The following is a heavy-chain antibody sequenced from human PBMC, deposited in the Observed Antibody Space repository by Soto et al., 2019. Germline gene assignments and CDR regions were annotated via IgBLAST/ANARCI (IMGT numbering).Heavy chain of an antibody. V-gene: IGHV1-18*01. D-gene: IGHD1-26*01. CDR2: ISAYNGNT. CDR3: ARDLGIVGATCAFDI. J-gene: IGHJ3*02. CDR1: GYTFTSYG. Sequence: QVQLVQSGAEVKKPGASVKVSCKASGYTFTSYGISWVRQAPGQGLEWMGWISAYNGNTNYAQKLQGRFTITTDTSTSTAYMELRRLRSDDTAVYYCARDLGIVGATCAFDIWGQGTMVTVSS.